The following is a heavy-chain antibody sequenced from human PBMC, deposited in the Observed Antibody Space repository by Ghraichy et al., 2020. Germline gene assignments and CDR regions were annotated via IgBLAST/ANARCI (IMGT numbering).Heavy chain of an antibody. Sequence: ETLSLTCAASGFSVSSNYMSWVRQAPGKGLEWVSVIYSGGSRYYADSVKGRFTLSRDNAKNTLSLEMSSLRAEDTAVYYCAREKGRGSYFYDALDVWGQGTVVTVSS. CDR2: IYSGGSR. CDR3: AREKGRGSYFYDALDV. V-gene: IGHV3-53*01. D-gene: IGHD1-26*01. J-gene: IGHJ3*01. CDR1: GFSVSSNY.